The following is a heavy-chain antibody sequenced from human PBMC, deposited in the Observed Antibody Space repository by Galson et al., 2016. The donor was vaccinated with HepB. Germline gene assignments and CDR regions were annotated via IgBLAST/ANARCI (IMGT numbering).Heavy chain of an antibody. Sequence: SLRLSCAASGFSFSSYWMTWVRQAPGRGLEWVANIKEDGSEKYHVDSVRGQFTISRDNAEGSLYLQMNGLRADDTAVYYCVREPRAGAYYFDYWGQGTLVTVSS. D-gene: IGHD6-19*01. V-gene: IGHV3-7*01. CDR3: VREPRAGAYYFDY. CDR1: GFSFSSYW. J-gene: IGHJ4*02. CDR2: IKEDGSEK.